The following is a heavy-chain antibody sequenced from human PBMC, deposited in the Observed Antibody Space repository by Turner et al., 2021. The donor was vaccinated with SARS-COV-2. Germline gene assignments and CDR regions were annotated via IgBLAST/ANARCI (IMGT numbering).Heavy chain of an antibody. CDR1: GFTFSSYD. Sequence: EVQLVESGGGMVQPGGSLRLHCSASGFTFSSYDMHWVRQATGKGLEWVSASGTAGDTYYPGSVKGRFTITRENAKNSLYLQMNSLRAGDTAVYYCARGYYDSSGYRNWFDPWGQGTLVTVSS. CDR3: ARGYYDSSGYRNWFDP. V-gene: IGHV3-13*04. D-gene: IGHD3-22*01. CDR2: SGTAGDT. J-gene: IGHJ5*02.